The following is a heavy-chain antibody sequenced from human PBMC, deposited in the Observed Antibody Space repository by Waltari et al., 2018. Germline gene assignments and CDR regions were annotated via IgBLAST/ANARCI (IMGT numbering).Heavy chain of an antibody. J-gene: IGHJ6*02. Sequence: QVQLVQSGAEVKKPGASVKVSCKASGYTFTSYDINWVRQATGQGREWMGWMKPNSGNTGYAKKFQGRVTMTRNTSISTAYMELSSLRAEDTAVYYCARGAVTAHYYYYGMDVWGQGTTVTVSS. D-gene: IGHD2-21*02. V-gene: IGHV1-8*01. CDR1: GYTFTSYD. CDR2: MKPNSGNT. CDR3: ARGAVTAHYYYYGMDV.